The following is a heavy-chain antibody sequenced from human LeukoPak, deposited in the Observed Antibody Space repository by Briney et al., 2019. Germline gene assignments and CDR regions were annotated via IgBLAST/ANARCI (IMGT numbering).Heavy chain of an antibody. CDR3: ARDRGSSSRAFDI. J-gene: IGHJ3*02. CDR1: GYTFTSYG. Sequence: GTSVKVSCKASGYTFTSYGISWVRQAPGQGLEWMGWINPNSGGTNYAQKFQGRVTMTRDTSISTAYMELSRLRSDDTAVYYCARDRGSSSRAFDIWGQGTMVTVSS. CDR2: INPNSGGT. V-gene: IGHV1-2*02. D-gene: IGHD6-6*01.